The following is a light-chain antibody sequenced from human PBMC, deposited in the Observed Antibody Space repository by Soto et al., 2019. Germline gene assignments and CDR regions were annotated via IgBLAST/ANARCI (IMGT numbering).Light chain of an antibody. V-gene: IGKV1-9*01. J-gene: IGKJ1*01. CDR1: QDINSF. Sequence: DIQVTQSPSSLSASVVDRFTITFLASQDINSFLAWYQQKPGKAPKLLIYAASTLQSGVPSRFSGSGSGTEFTLTISSLQPDDFATYYCQHYNSYSEAFGQGTKVDIK. CDR2: AAS. CDR3: QHYNSYSEA.